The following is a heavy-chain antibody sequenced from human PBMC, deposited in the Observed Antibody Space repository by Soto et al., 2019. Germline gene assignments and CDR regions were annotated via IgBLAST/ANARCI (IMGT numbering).Heavy chain of an antibody. J-gene: IGHJ5*02. D-gene: IGHD3-9*01. CDR3: ARVPDFDILTGSPYCFDP. CDR2: IYYSGST. CDR1: GGSISNYY. V-gene: IGHV4-59*01. Sequence: PSETLSLTCIVSGGSISNYYWSWIRQPPGKGLEWIGYIYYSGSTNYNPSLQSRVTISIDTSKNQFSLKVRSVTAADTAVYYCARVPDFDILTGSPYCFDPWGKGTLVTVSS.